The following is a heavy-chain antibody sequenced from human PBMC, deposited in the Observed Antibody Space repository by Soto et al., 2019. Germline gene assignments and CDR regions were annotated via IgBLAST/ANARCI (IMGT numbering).Heavy chain of an antibody. Sequence: SGTLSLTCVGASFGTYYWSWIRQPPGKGLEWVGYIYYSGSTTYNPSLKSRLTISVDTSKNQFSLKLRSVTAADTAVYYCARLGRWLQALDSWGQGTLVTVSS. D-gene: IGHD5-12*01. CDR2: IYYSGST. CDR1: ASFGTYY. J-gene: IGHJ4*02. CDR3: ARLGRWLQALDS. V-gene: IGHV4-59*08.